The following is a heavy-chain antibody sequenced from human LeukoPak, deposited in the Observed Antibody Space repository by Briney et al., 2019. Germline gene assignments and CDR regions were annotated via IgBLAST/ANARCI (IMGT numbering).Heavy chain of an antibody. CDR1: GFTFSGYA. J-gene: IGHJ5*02. Sequence: PGGSLRLSCAASGFTFSGYAMSWVRQALGESLEWVSALGSGGLGSHYADSVKGRFTISRDDSKNTLYLQMNSLRAEDTAVYFCARPGLAVAGTRWFDPWGPGTLVTVSS. CDR2: LGSGGLGS. D-gene: IGHD6-19*01. V-gene: IGHV3-23*01. CDR3: ARPGLAVAGTRWFDP.